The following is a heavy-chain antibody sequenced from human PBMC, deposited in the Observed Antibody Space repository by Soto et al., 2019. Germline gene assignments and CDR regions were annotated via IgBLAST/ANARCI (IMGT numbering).Heavy chain of an antibody. V-gene: IGHV2-5*02. CDR1: AFSLSTSGVG. D-gene: IGHD2-21*01. J-gene: IGHJ4*02. CDR2: IYWDDDK. Sequence: QITLKESGPTLVKPTQTLTLTCNFSAFSLSTSGVGVGWIRQPPGKALEWLTFIYWDDDKRYSPSLKSRLTITKDTSKTQVVLTMTNMDPVDTATYYCARLVAAGITYYFDSWGQGTLVTVSS. CDR3: ARLVAAGITYYFDS.